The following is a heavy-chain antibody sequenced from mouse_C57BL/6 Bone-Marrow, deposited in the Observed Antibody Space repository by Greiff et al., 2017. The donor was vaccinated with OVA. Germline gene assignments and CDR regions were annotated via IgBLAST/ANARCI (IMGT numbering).Heavy chain of an antibody. Sequence: EVKLVESGGGLVKPGGSLKLSCAASGFTFSSYAMSWVRQTPEKRLEWVATISDGGSYTYYPDNVKGRFTISRDNAKNNLYLQMSHLKSEDTAMYYCARAHYYGSSYRWYFDVWGTGTTVTGSS. CDR3: ARAHYYGSSYRWYFDV. D-gene: IGHD1-1*01. V-gene: IGHV5-4*03. J-gene: IGHJ1*03. CDR1: GFTFSSYA. CDR2: ISDGGSYT.